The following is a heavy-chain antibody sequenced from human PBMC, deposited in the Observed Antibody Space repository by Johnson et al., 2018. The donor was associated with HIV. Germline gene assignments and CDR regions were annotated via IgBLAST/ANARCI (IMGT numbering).Heavy chain of an antibody. Sequence: QVQLVESGGGVVQPGGSLRLSCAASGFTFSDYSMHWVRQAPGKGLEWVAIISNDGSNKYYADSVKGRFTISRDNFKNTLYLQMNSLRTDHTAVYYCARGYTWNDVSIWGQGTMVTVSS. CDR3: ARGYTWNDVSI. V-gene: IGHV3-30*01. CDR2: ISNDGSNK. D-gene: IGHD1-1*01. CDR1: GFTFSDYS. J-gene: IGHJ3*02.